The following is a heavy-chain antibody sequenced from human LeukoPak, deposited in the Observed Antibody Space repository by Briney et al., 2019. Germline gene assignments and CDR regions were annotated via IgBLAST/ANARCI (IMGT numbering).Heavy chain of an antibody. D-gene: IGHD6-6*01. CDR3: ARDSPWGSSTGY. CDR2: ISGSGGST. CDR1: GFTFSSYA. J-gene: IGHJ4*02. V-gene: IGHV3-23*01. Sequence: GGSLRLSCAASGFTFSSYAMSWVRQAPGKGLEWVSAISGSGGSTYYADSVKGRFTISRDNAKNSLYLQMNSLRAEDTAVYYCARDSPWGSSTGYWGQGTLVTVSS.